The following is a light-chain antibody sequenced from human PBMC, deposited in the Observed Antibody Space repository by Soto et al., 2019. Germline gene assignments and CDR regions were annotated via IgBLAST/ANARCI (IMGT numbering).Light chain of an antibody. CDR1: QSFNSSY. CDR2: GAS. CDR3: QQFGSSVYT. Sequence: EIVLTQSPGTLSLSPGKRATLSCVSSQSFNSSYLAWYQQKPGQAPRLLIYGASRRATGIPDRFSGSRSGTDFTLTISGLEPEDFAVYYCQQFGSSVYTFGQGPRWIS. V-gene: IGKV3-20*01. J-gene: IGKJ2*01.